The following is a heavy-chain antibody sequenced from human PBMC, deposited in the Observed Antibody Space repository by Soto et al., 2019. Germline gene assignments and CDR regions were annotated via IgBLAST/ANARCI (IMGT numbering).Heavy chain of an antibody. CDR2: AYYSGST. CDR3: ATGQGGSYNWFDP. V-gene: IGHV4-39*01. J-gene: IGHJ5*02. D-gene: IGHD2-15*01. Sequence: QLQLQESGPGLVKPSETLSLACTVSGGSISSSRYSWGWIRQPPGKGLEWIGSAYYSGSTYYIPSLKSRVTMSVDTSNNQFSLKLSSVTAADTAVYYCATGQGGSYNWFDPWGQGTLVTVSS. CDR1: GGSISSSRYS.